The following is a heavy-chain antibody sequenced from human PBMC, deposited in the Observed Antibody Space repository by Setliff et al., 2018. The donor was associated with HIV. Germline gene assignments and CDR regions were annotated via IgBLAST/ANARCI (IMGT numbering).Heavy chain of an antibody. CDR1: GGSISNSSSY. Sequence: SETLSLTCTVSGGSISNSSSYWGWIRQTPGKGLEWIGSIYSSRWSYYNPSLQSRLTLSIDRSRSQFSLNLRSVTAADTAVYCCGRHSLYGPAAISALDYWGQGALVTVSS. CDR3: GRHSLYGPAAISALDY. V-gene: IGHV4-39*01. CDR2: IYSSRWS. D-gene: IGHD2-2*02. J-gene: IGHJ4*02.